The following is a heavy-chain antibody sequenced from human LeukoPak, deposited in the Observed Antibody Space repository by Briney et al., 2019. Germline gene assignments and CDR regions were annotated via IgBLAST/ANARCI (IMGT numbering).Heavy chain of an antibody. V-gene: IGHV1-46*01. J-gene: IGHJ4*02. D-gene: IGHD1-1*01. Sequence: ASVKVSCKASGYTFISSYLYWVRQAPGQGLEWMGIINPSDGSTSSAQKFQGRVTLTRDTSTSTVYMELSSLRSEDTAVYFCARGGGGTGPFDYWGQGTLVTVSS. CDR3: ARGGGGTGPFDY. CDR1: GYTFISSY. CDR2: INPSDGST.